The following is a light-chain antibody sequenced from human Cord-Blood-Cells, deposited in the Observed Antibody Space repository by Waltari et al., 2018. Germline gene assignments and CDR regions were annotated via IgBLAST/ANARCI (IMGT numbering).Light chain of an antibody. Sequence: SYVLTQPPSVSVAPGKTARITCGANNIGSISVHWYKKKQGQATVLIIYYDSDRPAGIPERFSGSNSGNTATLTISRVEAGDEADYYCQVWDSSSDHVVFGGGTKLTVL. CDR3: QVWDSSSDHVV. V-gene: IGLV3-21*04. CDR2: YDS. CDR1: NIGSIS. J-gene: IGLJ2*01.